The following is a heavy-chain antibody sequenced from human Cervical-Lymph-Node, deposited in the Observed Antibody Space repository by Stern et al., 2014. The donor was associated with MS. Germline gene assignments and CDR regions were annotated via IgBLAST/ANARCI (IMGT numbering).Heavy chain of an antibody. Sequence: VQLVQSGGGVVQPGRSLRLSCAASGFTFSSYGMHWVRQAPGKGLEWVAVIWYDGSNKYYADSVKGRFTISRDNSKNTLYLQMNSLRAEDTAVYYCARDRDGGSYSYYFDYWGQGTLVTVSS. V-gene: IGHV3-33*01. D-gene: IGHD1-26*01. CDR3: ARDRDGGSYSYYFDY. J-gene: IGHJ4*02. CDR1: GFTFSSYG. CDR2: IWYDGSNK.